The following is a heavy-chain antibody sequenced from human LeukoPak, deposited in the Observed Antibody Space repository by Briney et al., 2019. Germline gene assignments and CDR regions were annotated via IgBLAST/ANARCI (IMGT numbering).Heavy chain of an antibody. CDR2: IWYDGSNK. CDR3: ARRRGPYSSSLPDY. CDR1: GFTFSSYG. D-gene: IGHD6-6*01. Sequence: GGSLRLSCAASGFTFSSYGMHCVRQAPGKGLEWVAVIWYDGSNKYYADSVKGRFTISRDNSKNTLYLQMNSLRAEDTAVYYCARRRGPYSSSLPDYWGQGTLVTVSS. J-gene: IGHJ4*02. V-gene: IGHV3-33*01.